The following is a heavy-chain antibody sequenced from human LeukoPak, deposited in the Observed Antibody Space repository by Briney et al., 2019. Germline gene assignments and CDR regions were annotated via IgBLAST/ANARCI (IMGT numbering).Heavy chain of an antibody. J-gene: IGHJ3*02. Sequence: GEALKISCKGSGYNFTSYWIGWVRQMPGKGLEWMGIIYPGDSDPRYSPSFQGQVTISADKSISTAYLQWSSLKASDSAMYYCATNTMFRGIHAFDIWGQGTMVTVSS. CDR3: ATNTMFRGIHAFDI. CDR2: IYPGDSDP. CDR1: GYNFTSYW. V-gene: IGHV5-51*01. D-gene: IGHD3-10*01.